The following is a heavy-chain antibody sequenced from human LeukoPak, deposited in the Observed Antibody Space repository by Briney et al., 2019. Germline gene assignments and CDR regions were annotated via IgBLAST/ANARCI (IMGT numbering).Heavy chain of an antibody. D-gene: IGHD3-16*02. Sequence: GGSLRLSCAASGLTFSTSSMSWVRQTPGKGLEWVSSISGSGGSTYYGDSVKGRFTISRDNSKNTLYLQMNSLRVEDTAVYYCAIPGPSYRRFDHWGQGTLVTVSS. J-gene: IGHJ4*02. CDR1: GLTFSTSS. CDR2: ISGSGGST. V-gene: IGHV3-23*01. CDR3: AIPGPSYRRFDH.